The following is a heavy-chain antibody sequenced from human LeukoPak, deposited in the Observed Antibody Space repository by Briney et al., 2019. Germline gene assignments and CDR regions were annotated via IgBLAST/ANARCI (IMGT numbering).Heavy chain of an antibody. Sequence: GGSLRLSCAASGFTFKRYHMSWVRQAPGKGLDWVSSIDGGGTNTYYADSVKGRFTISRDNSKNTLYLQMNSLRAEDTAVYYCAKSGSSSWFLDYWGQGALVTVSS. CDR2: IDGGGTNT. D-gene: IGHD6-13*01. CDR3: AKSGSSSWFLDY. V-gene: IGHV3-23*01. CDR1: GFTFKRYH. J-gene: IGHJ4*02.